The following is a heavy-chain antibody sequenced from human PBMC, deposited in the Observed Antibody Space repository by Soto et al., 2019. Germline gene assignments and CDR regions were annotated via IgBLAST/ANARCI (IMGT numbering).Heavy chain of an antibody. CDR2: INHSGST. CDR3: ARYDEGHYYGMDV. D-gene: IGHD3-3*01. J-gene: IGHJ6*02. Sequence: PSETLSLTCAVYGGSFSCYYWSWIRQPPGKGLEWIGEINHSGSTNYNPSLKSRVTISVDTSKNQFSLKLSSVTAADTAVYYCARYDEGHYYGMDVWGQGTTVTVSS. V-gene: IGHV4-34*01. CDR1: GGSFSCYY.